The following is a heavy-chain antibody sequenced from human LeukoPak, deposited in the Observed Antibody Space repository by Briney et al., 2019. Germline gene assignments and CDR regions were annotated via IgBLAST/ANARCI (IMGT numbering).Heavy chain of an antibody. V-gene: IGHV1-18*01. CDR1: AYTFTTYG. CDR2: ISAYNGNK. Sequence: ASVKVSCKTSAYTFTTYGITWVRQAPGQGLEWMGWISAYNGNKNYAQKLQGRVTLTTDTSTSTAYMELSSLRSDDTAVYYCASRSITWYRTANWFDPWGQGTLVTVSS. J-gene: IGHJ5*02. CDR3: ASRSITWYRTANWFDP. D-gene: IGHD3-16*02.